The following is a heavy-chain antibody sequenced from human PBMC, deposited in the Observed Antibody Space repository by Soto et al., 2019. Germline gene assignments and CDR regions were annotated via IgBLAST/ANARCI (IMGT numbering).Heavy chain of an antibody. Sequence: GGSLRLSCAASGFTFSSYGMHWVRQAPGKGLEWVAVISYDGSNKYYADSVKGRFTISRDNSKNTLYLQMNSLRAEDTAVYYCAKGEKEGGRVYYDFWSGYYETHTFDYWGQGTLVTVSS. D-gene: IGHD3-3*01. CDR3: AKGEKEGGRVYYDFWSGYYETHTFDY. CDR1: GFTFSSYG. V-gene: IGHV3-30*18. J-gene: IGHJ4*02. CDR2: ISYDGSNK.